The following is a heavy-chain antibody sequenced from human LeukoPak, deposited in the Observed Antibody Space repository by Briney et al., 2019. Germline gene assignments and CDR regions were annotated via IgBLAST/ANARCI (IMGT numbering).Heavy chain of an antibody. Sequence: GGSLRLSCAASGFTFSFYWMSWVRQAPGKGLEWVANMNRDGSEINYVDSVRGRFTISRDNAKNSLYLQMNSLRAEDTAVYFCARDLGFSTSDNWGQGTLVTVSS. CDR1: GFTFSFYW. J-gene: IGHJ4*02. D-gene: IGHD2/OR15-2a*01. CDR2: MNRDGSEI. CDR3: ARDLGFSTSDN. V-gene: IGHV3-7*01.